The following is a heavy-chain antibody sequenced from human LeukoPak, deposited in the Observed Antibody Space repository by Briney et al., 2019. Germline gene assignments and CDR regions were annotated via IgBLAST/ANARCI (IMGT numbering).Heavy chain of an antibody. J-gene: IGHJ3*02. D-gene: IGHD2-15*01. CDR3: ARGHDAFDI. CDR2: IYYSGST. Sequence: PSETLSLTCTVSGGSITSSSYYWGWIRQPPGKGLEWIGSIYYSGSTNYNPSLKSRVTISVDTSKNQFSLKLSSVTAADTAVYYCARGHDAFDIWGQGTMVTVSS. CDR1: GGSITSSSYY. V-gene: IGHV4-39*07.